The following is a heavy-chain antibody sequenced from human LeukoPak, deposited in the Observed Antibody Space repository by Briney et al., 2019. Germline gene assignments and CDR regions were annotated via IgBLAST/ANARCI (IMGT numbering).Heavy chain of an antibody. CDR2: IYYSGST. Sequence: SETLSLTCTVSGGSISSGDYYWSWIRQPPGKGLEWIGYIYYSGSTYYNPSLKSRVTISVDTSKNQFSLKLSSVTAADTAVYYCAREVPSVRGVMNAFDIWGQGTMVTVSS. V-gene: IGHV4-30-4*01. D-gene: IGHD3-10*01. CDR3: AREVPSVRGVMNAFDI. J-gene: IGHJ3*02. CDR1: GGSISSGDYY.